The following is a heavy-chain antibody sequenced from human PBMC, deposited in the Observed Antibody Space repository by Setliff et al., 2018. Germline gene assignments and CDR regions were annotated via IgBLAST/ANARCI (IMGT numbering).Heavy chain of an antibody. D-gene: IGHD4-4*01. CDR2: IIPMFDKA. V-gene: IGHV1-69*13. Sequence: ASVKVSCKASGGTFSIFXFSWVRQAPGQGLEWMGGIIPMFDKARYAQKFQGRVTLTADESTTTVFMELSNLRSEDTAVYFCARGLSTDTDSWGQGTLVTVSS. J-gene: IGHJ4*02. CDR1: GGTFSIFX. CDR3: ARGLSTDTDS.